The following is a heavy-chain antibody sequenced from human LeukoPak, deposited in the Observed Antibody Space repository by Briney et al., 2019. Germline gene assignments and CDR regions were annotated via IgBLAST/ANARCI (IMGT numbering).Heavy chain of an antibody. J-gene: IGHJ6*03. Sequence: PSETLSLTCAVYGGSVSDYYWIWIRQPPGKGLEWIGEINHSGSTNYNPSLKSRLSISVDTSKNQFSLKLTSVTAADTAVYYCARMRGGGIGYHYYVDVWGKGTTVIVSS. CDR2: INHSGST. V-gene: IGHV4-34*01. CDR3: ARMRGGGIGYHYYVDV. CDR1: GGSVSDYY. D-gene: IGHD2-15*01.